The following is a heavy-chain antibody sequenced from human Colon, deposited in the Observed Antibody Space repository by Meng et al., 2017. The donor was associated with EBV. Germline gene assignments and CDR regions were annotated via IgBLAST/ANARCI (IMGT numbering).Heavy chain of an antibody. CDR2: IYYSGST. J-gene: IGHJ5*02. CDR1: XGSVSSGGYY. V-gene: IGHV4-31*03. D-gene: IGHD3-22*01. Sequence: QVQLQESGPGLVKPSXXXXXTXXVXXGSVSSGGYYWTWIRQHPGKGLEWFGHIYYSGSTFYNPSLKRRVIISIDTSKNQFSLNLRSVTAADTAVYYCARYHYDGSGLNWIDPWGQGTLVTVSS. CDR3: ARYHYDGSGLNWIDP.